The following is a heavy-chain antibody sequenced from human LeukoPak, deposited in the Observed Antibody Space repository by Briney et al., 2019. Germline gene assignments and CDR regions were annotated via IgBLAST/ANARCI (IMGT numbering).Heavy chain of an antibody. J-gene: IGHJ5*02. Sequence: ASVKVSCKASGYTFTNYGISWVRQAPGQGLEWMGWISAYNGNTNYAQKLQGRVTMTTDTSMSTAYMELRSLRSDDTAVYYCARRLMSSTNFDPWGQGTLVTVSS. CDR1: GYTFTNYG. V-gene: IGHV1-18*01. D-gene: IGHD2-2*01. CDR3: ARRLMSSTNFDP. CDR2: ISAYNGNT.